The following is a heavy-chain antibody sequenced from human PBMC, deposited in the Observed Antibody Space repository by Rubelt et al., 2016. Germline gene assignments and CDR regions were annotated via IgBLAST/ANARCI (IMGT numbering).Heavy chain of an antibody. CDR2: IDPRDSYI. D-gene: IGHD6-13*01. CDR3: GRGNSWYPL. Sequence: EVQLVQSGAEVKKPGESLRISCKGSGYNFTTYWISWVRQTPGKGLEWMGRIDPRDSYINYSPSFQGNVTISADKSISTAYLQWSSLKASDTAMYYCGRGNSWYPLWGQGTLVTVSS. CDR1: GYNFTTYW. V-gene: IGHV5-10-1*03. J-gene: IGHJ4*02.